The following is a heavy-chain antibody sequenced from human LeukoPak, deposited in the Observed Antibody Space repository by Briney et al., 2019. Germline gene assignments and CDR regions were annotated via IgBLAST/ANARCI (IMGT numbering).Heavy chain of an antibody. V-gene: IGHV3-23*01. J-gene: IGHJ4*02. D-gene: IGHD3-16*01. Sequence: PGGSLRLSCAAAGFTFSSYAMSWLRQAPGKGLEGVSAIICSGGSTDYADSVKVPVTISRDNSKNTLYLQMNSLRAEDTAVYYCATWGYWGQGTLVTVSS. CDR1: GFTFSSYA. CDR3: ATWGY. CDR2: IICSGGST.